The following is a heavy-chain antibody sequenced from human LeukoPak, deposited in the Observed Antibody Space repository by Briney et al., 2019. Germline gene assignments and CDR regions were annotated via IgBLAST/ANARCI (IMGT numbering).Heavy chain of an antibody. Sequence: GGSLRLSCAASGFTFSSYGMPWVRQAPGKGLEWVAVISYDGSNKYYADSVKGRFTISRDNSKNTLYLQMNSLRAEDTAVYYCAAAMVRGVITYDYWGQGTLVTVSS. D-gene: IGHD3-10*01. CDR1: GFTFSSYG. V-gene: IGHV3-30*03. J-gene: IGHJ4*02. CDR2: ISYDGSNK. CDR3: AAAMVRGVITYDY.